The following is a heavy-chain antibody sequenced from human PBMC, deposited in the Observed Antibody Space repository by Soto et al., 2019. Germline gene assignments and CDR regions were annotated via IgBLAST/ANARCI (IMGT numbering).Heavy chain of an antibody. CDR3: ARSGGSSNFEY. J-gene: IGHJ4*02. V-gene: IGHV3-74*01. CDR1: GFTFGSYW. D-gene: IGHD1-26*01. Sequence: EVQLVESGGGLVQPGGSLRLSCAASGFTFGSYWMHWVRQGPGKGLVWVSRINSGGSSTGYADSVKGRFTISRDNAKNTLSLQMNSLRAEDTALYYCARSGGSSNFEYWGQGTLVTVSS. CDR2: INSGGSST.